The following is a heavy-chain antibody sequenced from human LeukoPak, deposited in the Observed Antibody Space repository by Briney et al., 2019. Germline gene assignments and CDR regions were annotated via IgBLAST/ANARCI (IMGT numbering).Heavy chain of an antibody. D-gene: IGHD5-18*01. J-gene: IGHJ6*02. CDR2: IYTSGST. CDR3: ARGYSYGSYYYYGMDV. V-gene: IGHV4-4*07. Sequence: SETLSLTGTVSGGSISSYYWSWIRQPAGKGLEWIGRIYTSGSTNYNPSLKSRVTMSVDTSKNQFSLKLSSVTAADTAVYYCARGYSYGSYYYYGMDVRGQGTTVTVSS. CDR1: GGSISSYY.